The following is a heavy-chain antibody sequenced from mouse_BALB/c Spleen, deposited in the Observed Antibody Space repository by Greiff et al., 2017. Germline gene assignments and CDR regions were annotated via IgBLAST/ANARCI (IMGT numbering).Heavy chain of an antibody. CDR1: GFTFTDYY. J-gene: IGHJ4*01. Sequence: EVMLVESGGGLVQPGGSLRLSCATSGFTFTDYYMSWVRQPPGKALEWLGFIRNKANGYTTEYSASVKGRFTISRDNSQSILYLQMNTLRAEDSATYYCARDIPIRFSYAMDDWGQGTSVTVSS. CDR3: ARDIPIRFSYAMDD. CDR2: IRNKANGYTT. V-gene: IGHV7-3*02.